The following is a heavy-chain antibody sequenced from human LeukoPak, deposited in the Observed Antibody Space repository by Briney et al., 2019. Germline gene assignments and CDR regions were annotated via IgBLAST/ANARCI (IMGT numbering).Heavy chain of an antibody. D-gene: IGHD5-24*01. CDR3: ARGEGYNDPGNFDC. V-gene: IGHV3-23*01. J-gene: IGHJ4*02. CDR2: ISGSGGNT. CDR1: GFKFNTYA. Sequence: GGSLRLSCAGSGFKFNTYAMSWVRQAPGKGLEWVSTISGSGGNTYYADSVKGRFTISRDNSRNTPYLQMNSLRAEDTAVYYCARGEGYNDPGNFDCWGQGTLVTVSS.